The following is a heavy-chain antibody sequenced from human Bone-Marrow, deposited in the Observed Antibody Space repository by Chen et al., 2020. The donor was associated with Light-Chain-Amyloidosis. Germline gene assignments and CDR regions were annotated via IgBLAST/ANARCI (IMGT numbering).Heavy chain of an antibody. V-gene: IGHV3-9*01. J-gene: IGHJ6*02. CDR2: ISWNMGVK. Sequence: EEHLVESGGGLVQPGRSLRLSCEASGFTFDDYAMHWVRQAPGKGLEWVSGISWNMGVKGYVDSVRGRFTISRDGVKNSLYLQMNSLRPEDTALYYCAKDKGGSMGFGMDVWGQGTTVIVSS. CDR3: AKDKGGSMGFGMDV. CDR1: GFTFDDYA. D-gene: IGHD3-10*01.